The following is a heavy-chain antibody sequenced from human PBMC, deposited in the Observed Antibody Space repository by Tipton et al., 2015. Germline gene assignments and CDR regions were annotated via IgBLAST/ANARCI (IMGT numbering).Heavy chain of an antibody. CDR1: GVTISDSF. J-gene: IGHJ4*02. CDR3: SRMTGYRDLRD. V-gene: IGHV3-11*01. CDR2: ISPRGNTK. D-gene: IGHD5-24*01. Sequence: SLRLSCPVSGVTISDSFMTWIRQAPGKGLEWVAYISPRGNTKYYADSVKGRFTISRDNAKNSLSLQMNSLTAADSAIYYCSRMTGYRDLRDWGQGTLVTVSS.